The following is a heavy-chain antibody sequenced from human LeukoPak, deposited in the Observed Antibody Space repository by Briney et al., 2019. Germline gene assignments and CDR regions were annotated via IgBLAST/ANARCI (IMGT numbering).Heavy chain of an antibody. J-gene: IGHJ4*02. CDR3: ARHDGSSWYDPFHY. CDR1: GYRFTSYW. D-gene: IGHD6-13*01. Sequence: GESLKISCKGSGYRFTSYWIGWVRQMPGKGLEWMGIIYPADPDTRYSPSFQGQVTISADKSISTAYLQWSSLKASDTAMYYCARHDGSSWYDPFHYWGQGTQVTVSS. CDR2: IYPADPDT. V-gene: IGHV5-51*01.